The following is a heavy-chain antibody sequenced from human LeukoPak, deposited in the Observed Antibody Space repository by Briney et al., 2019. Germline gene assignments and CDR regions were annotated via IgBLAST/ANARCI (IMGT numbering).Heavy chain of an antibody. J-gene: IGHJ5*02. Sequence: GASVTVSCKASGYTFTGYYMHWVRQAPGQGLEWMGWINPSSGGANYAQKFQGRVTMTRDTSISTAYMQLSRLRSDDTAVYYCARASRVVSSSSPWFDPWGQGTLVTVSS. CDR1: GYTFTGYY. CDR3: ARASRVVSSSSPWFDP. CDR2: INPSSGGA. D-gene: IGHD6-6*01. V-gene: IGHV1-2*02.